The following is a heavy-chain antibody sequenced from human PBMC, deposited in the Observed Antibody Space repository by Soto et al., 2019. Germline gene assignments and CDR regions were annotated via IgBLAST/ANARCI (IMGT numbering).Heavy chain of an antibody. CDR2: IYPGDSDT. CDR3: ARLIVVGPSPENNWFDP. CDR1: GYSFTSYW. V-gene: IGHV5-51*01. J-gene: IGHJ5*02. Sequence: GESLKISCKGSGYSFTSYWIGWVRQMPGKGLEWMGIIYPGDSDTRYSPSFQGQVTISADKSISTAYLQWSSLKASDTAMYYCARLIVVGPSPENNWFDPWGQGTLVTVSS. D-gene: IGHD2-15*01.